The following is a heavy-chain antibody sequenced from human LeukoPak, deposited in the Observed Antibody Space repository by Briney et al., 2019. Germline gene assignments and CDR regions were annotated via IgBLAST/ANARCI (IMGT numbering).Heavy chain of an antibody. D-gene: IGHD2-2*02. CDR3: ARDTSNPDAFDI. J-gene: IGHJ3*02. CDR2: ISHSGST. Sequence: PSETLSLTCSVYGGSFSGYYWNWIRQPPGKGLEWIGEISHSGSTNYNPSLKSRVTISVDTSKNQFPLKLNSVTAADTAVYYCARDTSNPDAFDIWGQGTMVTVSS. CDR1: GGSFSGYY. V-gene: IGHV4-34*01.